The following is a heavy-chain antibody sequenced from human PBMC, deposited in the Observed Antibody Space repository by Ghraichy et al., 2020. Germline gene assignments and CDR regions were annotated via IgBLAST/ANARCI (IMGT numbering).Heavy chain of an antibody. CDR3: ARGESYCSSTSCLYYFDY. J-gene: IGHJ4*02. Sequence: GGSLRLSCAASGFTFSSYWMHWVRQAPGKGLVWVSRINNDGSSTSYADSVKGRFTISRDNAKNTLYLQMNSLRAEDTAVYYCARGESYCSSTSCLYYFDYWGQGTLVTVSS. D-gene: IGHD2-2*01. CDR1: GFTFSSYW. CDR2: INNDGSST. V-gene: IGHV3-74*01.